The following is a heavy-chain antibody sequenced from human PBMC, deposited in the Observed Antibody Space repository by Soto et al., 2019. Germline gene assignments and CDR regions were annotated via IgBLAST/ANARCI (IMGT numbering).Heavy chain of an antibody. CDR2: IYYSGST. V-gene: IGHV4-39*01. CDR1: GGSISSSSYY. D-gene: IGHD3-10*01. CDR3: ETLWGQD. Sequence: QLQLQESGPGLVKPSETLSLTCTVSGGSISSSSYYWGWIRQPPGKGLEWIGRIYYSGSTYYNPSLKSRVTLSVDTYKNQFSLKLGSLTAADTAVYYCETLWGQDWGQGTLVTVSS. J-gene: IGHJ4*02.